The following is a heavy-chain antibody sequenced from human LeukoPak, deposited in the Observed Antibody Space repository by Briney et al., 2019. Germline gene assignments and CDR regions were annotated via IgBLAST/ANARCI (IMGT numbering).Heavy chain of an antibody. V-gene: IGHV4-30-2*01. CDR2: FYHSGST. J-gene: IGHJ4*02. Sequence: SETLSLTCAVSGGSLSSAGNSWSWIRQPPGKGLELIGYFYHSGSTYYNPSLKSRVSISVDRSKNQFSLGLSSVTAADSAVYYCARHLYSESYYFWGQGTLVTVSS. CDR1: GGSLSSAGNS. D-gene: IGHD1-26*01. CDR3: ARHLYSESYYF.